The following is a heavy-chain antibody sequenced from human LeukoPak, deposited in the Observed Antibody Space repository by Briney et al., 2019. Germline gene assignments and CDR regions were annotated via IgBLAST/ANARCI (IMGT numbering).Heavy chain of an antibody. V-gene: IGHV3-11*01. CDR3: ARGRHYDILTGYFGMAYYFDH. Sequence: GGSLRLSCAASGFTFSDYYMSWIRQAPGKGLEWVSYISSSGSTIYYADSVKGRFTISRDNAKNSLYLQMNSLRAEDTAVYYCARGRHYDILTGYFGMAYYFDHWGQGTLVTVSS. CDR2: ISSSGSTI. CDR1: GFTFSDYY. J-gene: IGHJ4*02. D-gene: IGHD3-9*01.